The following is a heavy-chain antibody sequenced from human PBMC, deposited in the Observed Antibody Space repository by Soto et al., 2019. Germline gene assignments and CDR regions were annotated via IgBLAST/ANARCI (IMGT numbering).Heavy chain of an antibody. CDR2: IWYDGSNK. V-gene: IGHV3-33*01. CDR1: GFTFSSYG. J-gene: IGHJ6*02. Sequence: QVQLVESGGGVVQPGRSLRLSCAESGFTFSSYGMHWVRQAPGKGLEWVAVIWYDGSNKYYADSVKGRFTISRDNSKNTLYLQMNSLRAEDTAVYYCARDRGYHYYYYGMDVWGQGTTVTVSS. D-gene: IGHD2-2*01. CDR3: ARDRGYHYYYYGMDV.